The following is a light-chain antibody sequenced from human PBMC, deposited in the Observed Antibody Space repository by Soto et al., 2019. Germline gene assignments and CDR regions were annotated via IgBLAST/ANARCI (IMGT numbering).Light chain of an antibody. CDR1: QSVSSN. CDR2: GAF. V-gene: IGKV3-15*01. J-gene: IGKJ4*01. CDR3: QQYNNWPPPT. Sequence: EIVMTKSPATLSVSPGETATLSCRASQSVSSNLAWYQQKPGQAPRLLIYGAFTRATGIPARFSGSGSGTEFTLTISSLQSEDFAVYYCQQYNNWPPPTFGGGTKVEIK.